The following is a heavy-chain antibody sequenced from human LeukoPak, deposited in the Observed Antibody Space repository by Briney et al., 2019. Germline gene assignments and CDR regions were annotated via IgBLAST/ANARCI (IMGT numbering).Heavy chain of an antibody. D-gene: IGHD1-14*01. CDR2: IYYSGST. CDR3: ARNHAYNLPTEYYFDY. V-gene: IGHV4-39*07. Sequence: SETLSLTCTVSGGSISSSSYYWGWIRQPPGKGLEWIGSIYYSGSTYYNPSLKSRVTISVDTSKNQFSLKLSSVTAADTAVYYCARNHAYNLPTEYYFDYWGQGTLVTVSS. J-gene: IGHJ4*02. CDR1: GGSISSSSYY.